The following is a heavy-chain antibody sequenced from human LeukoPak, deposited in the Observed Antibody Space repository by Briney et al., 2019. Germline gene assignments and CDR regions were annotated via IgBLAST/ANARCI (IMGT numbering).Heavy chain of an antibody. CDR2: INPNSGGT. J-gene: IGHJ4*02. CDR1: GYTFTGYY. D-gene: IGHD1-7*01. CDR3: ARDRFETGTTSDY. V-gene: IGHV1-2*02. Sequence: ASVKVSCKASGYTFTGYYMHWVRQAPGQGLEWMGWINPNSGGTNYAQKFQGRVTMTRDTSISTAYMELSRLRSDDTAVYYCARDRFETGTTSDYWGQGTLVTVSS.